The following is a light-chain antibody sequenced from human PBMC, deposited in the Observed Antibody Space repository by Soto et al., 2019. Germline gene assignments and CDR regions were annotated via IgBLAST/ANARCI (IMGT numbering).Light chain of an antibody. Sequence: DIPMTQSPSTLSASVGDRVTITCRASQSISSCLAWYQQKPGKAPKLLIYKASSLESGVPSRFSGSGSGTEFTLTISSLQPDDFATYYCHPSGLYTCGQGTKLEIK. V-gene: IGKV1-5*03. CDR1: QSISSC. CDR3: HPSGLYT. CDR2: KAS. J-gene: IGKJ2*01.